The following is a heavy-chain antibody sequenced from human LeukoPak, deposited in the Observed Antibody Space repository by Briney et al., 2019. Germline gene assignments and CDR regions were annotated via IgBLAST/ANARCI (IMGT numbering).Heavy chain of an antibody. Sequence: PSETLSLTCSVSGGSISSSSYYWAWIRQPPGKGLEWIGSIYYSGSTYYSASLKSRVTISVDMSKNQFSLKLNPVTAADTAVYYCARYSGSWYWFDPWGQGTLVTVSS. D-gene: IGHD6-13*01. CDR1: GGSISSSSYY. V-gene: IGHV4-39*01. CDR2: IYYSGST. CDR3: ARYSGSWYWFDP. J-gene: IGHJ5*02.